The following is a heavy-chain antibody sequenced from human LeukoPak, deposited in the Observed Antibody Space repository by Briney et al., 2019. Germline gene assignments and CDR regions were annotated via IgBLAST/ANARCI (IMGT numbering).Heavy chain of an antibody. CDR3: ARERFAGGYRYLDY. V-gene: IGHV4-31*03. D-gene: IGHD2-8*02. Sequence: SETLSLTCTVSGGSINSGGYFWNWIRQHPGRGLEWIGSIYYTGSTSYYPSLKSRLTISIATSKNHFSLRLSSAIAADTAVYYCARERFAGGYRYLDYWGQGTLVTVSS. CDR1: GGSINSGGYF. CDR2: IYYTGST. J-gene: IGHJ4*02.